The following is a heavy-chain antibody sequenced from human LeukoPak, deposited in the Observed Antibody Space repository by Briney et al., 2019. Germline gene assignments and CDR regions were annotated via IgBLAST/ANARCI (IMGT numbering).Heavy chain of an antibody. CDR1: GGDINNNNYY. CDR2: IYYSGST. V-gene: IGHV4-39*01. Sequence: PSETLSLTCTVSGGDINNNNYYWSWIRQSPGTGLEWIGSIYYSGSTYYNPSLKSRVAISIDTSKNKLSLNLTSVTAADTAVYYCARRARDGFVDFWGQGTLVTVSS. D-gene: IGHD5-24*01. J-gene: IGHJ4*02. CDR3: ARRARDGFVDF.